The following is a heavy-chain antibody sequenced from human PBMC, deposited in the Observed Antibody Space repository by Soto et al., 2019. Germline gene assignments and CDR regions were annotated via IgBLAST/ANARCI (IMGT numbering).Heavy chain of an antibody. CDR2: IYYSGST. D-gene: IGHD4-17*01. J-gene: IGHJ4*02. CDR3: ARLSSNGDLDY. Sequence: SETLSLTCTVSGGSISSYYWSWIRQPPGKGLEWIGYIYYSGSTNYNPPLKSRVTISVDTSKNQFSLKLSSVTAADTAVYYCARLSSNGDLDYWGQGTLVTVSS. CDR1: GGSISSYY. V-gene: IGHV4-59*08.